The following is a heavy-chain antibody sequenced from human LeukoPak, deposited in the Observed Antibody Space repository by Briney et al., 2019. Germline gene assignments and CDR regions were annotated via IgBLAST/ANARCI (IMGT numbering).Heavy chain of an antibody. J-gene: IGHJ6*03. CDR1: GVSISTYY. CDR3: ARQTTSTWSLYMDV. CDR2: IYYSGST. Sequence: KPSETLSLTCTVSGVSISTYYLSRIRQPPGKGLEWIGYIYYSGSTNYNPSLKSRVTISVDTSKNQFSLKLSSLTAADTRVYYCARQTTSTWSLYMDVCGEGTTVTVSS. V-gene: IGHV4-59*08. D-gene: IGHD2-2*01.